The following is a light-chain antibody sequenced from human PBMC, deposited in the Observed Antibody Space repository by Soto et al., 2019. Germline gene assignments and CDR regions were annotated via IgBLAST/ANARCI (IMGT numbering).Light chain of an antibody. Sequence: QSVLTQPPSVSAAPGQKVTISCSGSSSNIGNNYVSWYQQLPGTAPKLLIYDNNKRPSGIPDRFSGSKSGTSATLAITGLQTGDEADYYCGTWYSSLSAVVFGGGTKVTVL. CDR2: DNN. V-gene: IGLV1-51*01. CDR1: SSNIGNNY. J-gene: IGLJ2*01. CDR3: GTWYSSLSAVV.